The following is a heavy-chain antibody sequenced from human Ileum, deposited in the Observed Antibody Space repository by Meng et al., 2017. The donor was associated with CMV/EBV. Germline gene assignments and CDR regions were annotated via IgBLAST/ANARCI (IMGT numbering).Heavy chain of an antibody. CDR1: GGSLSRYY. V-gene: IGHV4-59*01. D-gene: IGHD6-19*01. J-gene: IGHJ4*02. Sequence: GSLRLSCTVSGGSLSRYYWSWIRQPPGKGLEWSGHIFYSGSTNYDTSLKSRVTISVDSSNNQFSLKLSSVTAADTAVYYCARAGKTYATGWYDYWGQGKMVTVSS. CDR2: IFYSGST. CDR3: ARAGKTYATGWYDY.